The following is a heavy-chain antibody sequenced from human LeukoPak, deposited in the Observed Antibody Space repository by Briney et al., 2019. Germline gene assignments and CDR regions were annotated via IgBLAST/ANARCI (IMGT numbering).Heavy chain of an antibody. J-gene: IGHJ4*02. D-gene: IGHD7-27*01. CDR1: GFTFSGAW. CDR2: IREDGTEK. CDR3: ARHVGISF. V-gene: IGHV3-7*01. Sequence: SGGSLRLSCTASGFTFSGAWMTGVRQAPGKGLEWVANIREDGTEKNYVDSVKGRFTISRDNAKNSLFLQMSNLRDDDTAIYYCARHVGISFWGQGTLVTVSS.